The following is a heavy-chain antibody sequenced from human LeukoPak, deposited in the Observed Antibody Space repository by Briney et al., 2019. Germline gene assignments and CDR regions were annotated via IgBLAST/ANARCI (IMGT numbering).Heavy chain of an antibody. D-gene: IGHD3-22*01. Sequence: PSETLSLTCTVSGVSFHNYYWSWIRQPPGKGLEWIANIWHSGITNYNPSLKSRVTISVDPSKNQYPLRLSSVTAADTAVYYCARDNYDSSGMDYFDRWGQGTLVTVAS. CDR3: ARDNYDSSGMDYFDR. CDR2: IWHSGIT. V-gene: IGHV4-59*12. J-gene: IGHJ4*02. CDR1: GVSFHNYY.